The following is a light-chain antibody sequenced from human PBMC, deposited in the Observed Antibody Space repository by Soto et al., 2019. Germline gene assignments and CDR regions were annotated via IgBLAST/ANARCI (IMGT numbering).Light chain of an antibody. J-gene: IGKJ1*01. V-gene: IGKV1-5*01. CDR1: QSVRTW. CDR3: QQYNSYSGT. Sequence: DIQLAQSPSTVSASVGDRVTITCRASQSVRTWLAWYQQKPGNAPKLVIYDASSLGSGVPSRFSGSGSGTEFTLTISSLQPDDFATYYCQQYNSYSGTFGQGTKVDIK. CDR2: DAS.